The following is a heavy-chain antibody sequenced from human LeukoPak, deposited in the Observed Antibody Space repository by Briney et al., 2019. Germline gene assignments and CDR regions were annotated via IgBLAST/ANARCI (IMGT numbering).Heavy chain of an antibody. V-gene: IGHV3-23*01. CDR1: GFTFSSYA. Sequence: GGSLRLSCAASGFTFSSYAMSWVRQAPGKGLEWVSTISGSGGSTYYADTVKGRFTISRDNSKNTLYLQMNSLRGEDTAVYYCVRGDLRLPRSTPDCWGQGTLVTVSS. CDR3: VRGDLRLPRSTPDC. D-gene: IGHD5/OR15-5a*01. J-gene: IGHJ4*02. CDR2: ISGSGGST.